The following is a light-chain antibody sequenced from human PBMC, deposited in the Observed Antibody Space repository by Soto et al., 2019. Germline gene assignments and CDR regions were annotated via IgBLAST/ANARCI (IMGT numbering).Light chain of an antibody. CDR1: SSDVGAYNS. CDR3: SSYTSSSSYV. V-gene: IGLV2-14*01. CDR2: DVS. J-gene: IGLJ1*01. Sequence: QSVRTQPGSVSVYTGQSIAISCTGTSSDVGAYNSVSWYQQYPGKAPKLMIHDVSNRPSGVSNRFSGSKSGSTASLTISGLQAEDEADYYCSSYTSSSSYVFGSGTKVTVL.